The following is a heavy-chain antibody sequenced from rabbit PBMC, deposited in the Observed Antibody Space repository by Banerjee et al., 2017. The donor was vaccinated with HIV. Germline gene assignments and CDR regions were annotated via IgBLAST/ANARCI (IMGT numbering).Heavy chain of an antibody. Sequence: EESGGGLVKPGAPLTLSCQASGIDFSSYYYMCWVRQAPGKGLEWIGCIYGGSSGSTYYASWAKGRFTISKTSSTTVTLQMTSLTAADTATYFCARDLAGVIGWNFYLWGPGTLV. J-gene: IGHJ4*01. D-gene: IGHD4-1*01. CDR3: ARDLAGVIGWNFYL. CDR1: GIDFSSYYY. CDR2: IYGGSSGST. V-gene: IGHV1S40*01.